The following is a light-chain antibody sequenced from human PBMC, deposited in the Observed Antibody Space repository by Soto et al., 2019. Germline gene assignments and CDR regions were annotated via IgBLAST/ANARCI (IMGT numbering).Light chain of an antibody. V-gene: IGKV3-20*01. CDR2: GAS. CDR3: QQYCSWIT. J-gene: IGKJ5*01. Sequence: EIVLTLSTGTLSLSPGERATLSCMASQSVSSSYLAWYQQKPGQAPRLLIYGASSRATGIPDRFSGSGSGTDFTLTISRLEPEDFAVYYCQQYCSWITFGQGTRLEIK. CDR1: QSVSSSY.